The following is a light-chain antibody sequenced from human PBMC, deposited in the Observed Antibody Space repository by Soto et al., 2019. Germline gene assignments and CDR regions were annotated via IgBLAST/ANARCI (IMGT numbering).Light chain of an antibody. CDR2: EVI. CDR3: SSYAGSNNIMI. CDR1: SSDVGGYNY. J-gene: IGLJ2*01. Sequence: QSALTQPPSASGSPGQSVTISCTGTSSDVGGYNYVSWYQQHPGKAPKLMIYEVIKRPSGVPDRFSGSKSGNRASLTVSGLQAEDEADYYCSSYAGSNNIMIFGGGTKVTV. V-gene: IGLV2-8*01.